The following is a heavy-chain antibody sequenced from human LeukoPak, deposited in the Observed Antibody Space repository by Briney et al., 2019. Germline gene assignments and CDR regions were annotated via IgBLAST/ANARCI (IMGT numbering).Heavy chain of an antibody. D-gene: IGHD1-1*01. CDR2: ISSNGGST. CDR1: GSTFSSYA. V-gene: IGHV3-64*04. Sequence: GGSLRLSCSASGSTFSSYAMHWVRQAPGKGLEYVSAISSNGGSTYYADSVKGRFTISRDNSKNTLYLQMTSLRAEDTAVYYCAKREVQKYFQHWGQGTLVTVSS. CDR3: AKREVQKYFQH. J-gene: IGHJ1*01.